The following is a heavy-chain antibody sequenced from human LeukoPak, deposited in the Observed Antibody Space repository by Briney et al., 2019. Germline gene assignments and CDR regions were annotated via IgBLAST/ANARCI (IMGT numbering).Heavy chain of an antibody. J-gene: IGHJ4*02. V-gene: IGHV4-31*03. D-gene: IGHD4-11*01. CDR3: ARGLTDYSNYGDYFDY. Sequence: PSETLSLTCTVSGGSISSGGYSWSWIRQHPGKGLEWIGYIYYSGSTYYNPSLKSRVTISVDTSKNQFSLKLSSVTAADTAVYYCARGLTDYSNYGDYFDYWGQGTLVTVSS. CDR2: IYYSGST. CDR1: GGSISSGGYS.